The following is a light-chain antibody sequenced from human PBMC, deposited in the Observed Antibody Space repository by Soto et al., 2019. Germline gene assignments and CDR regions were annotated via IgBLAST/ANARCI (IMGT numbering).Light chain of an antibody. V-gene: IGKV3-15*01. Sequence: EIVMTQSPATLSVSAGERATLSCRASQSISSNLACYQQKPGQAPRLLIYGASTRATGIPARFSGSGSGTEFTLTISSLQSEDFAVYYCQQYKNWLTWTFGQGTKVDI. CDR3: QQYKNWLTWT. CDR2: GAS. CDR1: QSISSN. J-gene: IGKJ1*01.